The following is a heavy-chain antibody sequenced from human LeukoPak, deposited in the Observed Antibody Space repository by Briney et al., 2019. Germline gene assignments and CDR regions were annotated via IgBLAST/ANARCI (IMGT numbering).Heavy chain of an antibody. J-gene: IGHJ5*02. CDR3: AKGPYYYDSSGYSRRWFDP. D-gene: IGHD3-22*01. CDR2: ISGSGGRT. Sequence: QSGGSLRLSCAASGFTFSTYAMTWVRQAPGKGLEWVSAISGSGGRTYYADSVKGRFTISRDNSKNTLYLQMNSLRAEDTAVYYCAKGPYYYDSSGYSRRWFDPWGQGTLVTVSS. CDR1: GFTFSTYA. V-gene: IGHV3-23*01.